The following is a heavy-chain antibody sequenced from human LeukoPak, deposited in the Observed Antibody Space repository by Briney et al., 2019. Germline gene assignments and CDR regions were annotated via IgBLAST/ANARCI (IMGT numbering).Heavy chain of an antibody. D-gene: IGHD5-12*01. CDR2: IYTSGST. Sequence: SETLSLTCTVSGGSISSYYWSWIRQPAGKGLEWIGRIYTSGSTNYNPSLKSRVTMSVDTPKNQFSLKLSSVTAADTAVYHCARDGYSGYDFDYWGQGTLVTVSS. J-gene: IGHJ4*02. CDR1: GGSISSYY. V-gene: IGHV4-4*07. CDR3: ARDGYSGYDFDY.